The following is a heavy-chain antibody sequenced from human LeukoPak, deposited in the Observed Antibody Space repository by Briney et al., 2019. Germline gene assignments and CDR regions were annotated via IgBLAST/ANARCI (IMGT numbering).Heavy chain of an antibody. V-gene: IGHV1-2*02. CDR2: INPNSGGT. D-gene: IGHD3-22*01. CDR1: GYTFTGYY. J-gene: IGHJ4*02. Sequence: GASVKVSCKASGYTFTGYYMHWVRQAPGQGLEWMGWINPNSGGTNYAQKFQGRVTMTRDTSISTAYMELSRLRSDDTAVYYCARVVHSSGFVRALDYWGQGTLVTVSS. CDR3: ARVVHSSGFVRALDY.